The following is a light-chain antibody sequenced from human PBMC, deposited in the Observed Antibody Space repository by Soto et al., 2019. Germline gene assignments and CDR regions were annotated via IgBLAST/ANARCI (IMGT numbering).Light chain of an antibody. CDR2: DDS. CDR1: NIGSRN. CDR3: QAWDDCSVV. Sequence: SYELTQPPSVSVAPGQTATITCGGNNIGSRNVHWYQQRPGQAPVLVVYDDSDRPSGIPERFSGSNSGNTATLTISRVEAGDEADYYCQAWDDCSVVFGGGTKLTVL. V-gene: IGLV3-21*02. J-gene: IGLJ2*01.